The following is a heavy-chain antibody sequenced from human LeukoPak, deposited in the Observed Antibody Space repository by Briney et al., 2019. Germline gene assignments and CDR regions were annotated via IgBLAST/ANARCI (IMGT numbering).Heavy chain of an antibody. V-gene: IGHV1-69*05. CDR3: ARSLNKNEGYCSSTSCYSSYYYYMDV. Sequence: SVKVSCKASGGTFISYAISWVRQAPGQGLEWMGGIIPIFGTANYAQKFQGRVTITTDESTSTAYMELSSLRSEDTAVYYCARSLNKNEGYCSSTSCYSSYYYYMDVWGKGTTVTVSS. D-gene: IGHD2-2*02. CDR2: IIPIFGTA. J-gene: IGHJ6*03. CDR1: GGTFISYA.